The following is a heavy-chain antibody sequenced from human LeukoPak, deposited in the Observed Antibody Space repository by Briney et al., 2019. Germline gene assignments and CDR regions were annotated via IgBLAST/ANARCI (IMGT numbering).Heavy chain of an antibody. CDR2: IYYSGST. Sequence: PGGSLRLSCAVSGFTFSSYAMSWVRQAPGKGLEWIGYIYYSGSTNYNPSLKSRVTISVDTSKKQFSLNLSSVTAADTAVYYCARGREWFGELYGYYFDYWGQGTLVTVSS. CDR3: ARGREWFGELYGYYFDY. CDR1: GFTFSSYA. D-gene: IGHD3-10*01. J-gene: IGHJ4*02. V-gene: IGHV4-59*13.